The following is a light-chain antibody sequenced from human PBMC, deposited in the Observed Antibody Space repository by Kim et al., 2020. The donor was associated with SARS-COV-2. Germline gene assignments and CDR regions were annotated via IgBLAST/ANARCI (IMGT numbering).Light chain of an antibody. V-gene: IGKV1-17*02. CDR1: QDIRND. Sequence: DIQMTQSPSSLSASVGDRVTITCGASQDIRNDLGWYQQKSGTAPQRLIYAVFNLHGGVPSRFSGGGSGTEFTLTISNLQPEDFATYFCLQDNSFPRTFGQGTKVDIK. CDR2: AVF. CDR3: LQDNSFPRT. J-gene: IGKJ1*01.